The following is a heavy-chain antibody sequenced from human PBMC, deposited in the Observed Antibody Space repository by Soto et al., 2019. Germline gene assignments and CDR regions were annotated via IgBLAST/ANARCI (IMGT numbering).Heavy chain of an antibody. CDR2: IYYSGST. CDR1: GGSISSYY. J-gene: IGHJ4*02. V-gene: IGHV4-59*01. Sequence: PSETLSLTCTVSGGSISSYYWSWIRQPPGKGLEWIGYIYYSGSTNYNPSLKSRVTISVDTSKNQFSLKLSSVTAADTAVYYCASIYYDSSDIDYWGQGTLVTAPQ. D-gene: IGHD3-22*01. CDR3: ASIYYDSSDIDY.